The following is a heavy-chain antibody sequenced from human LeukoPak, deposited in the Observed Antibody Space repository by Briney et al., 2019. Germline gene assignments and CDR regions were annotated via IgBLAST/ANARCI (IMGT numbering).Heavy chain of an antibody. CDR2: IYHSGDT. D-gene: IGHD6-6*01. V-gene: IGHV4-59*08. CDR1: GGSISSSY. Sequence: SETLSLTCTVSGGSISSSYWSWIRQPPGKGLEWIGYIYHSGDTNSNPSLKSRVTISMDTFKNQFSLKLSSVAAADTAVYYCARHNFARPFDYWGQGTQVTVSS. J-gene: IGHJ4*02. CDR3: ARHNFARPFDY.